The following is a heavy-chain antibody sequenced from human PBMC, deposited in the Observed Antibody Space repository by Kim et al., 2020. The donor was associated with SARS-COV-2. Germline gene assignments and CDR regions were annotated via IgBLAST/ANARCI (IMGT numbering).Heavy chain of an antibody. CDR3: ARPYSGSYYSWFDP. Sequence: YADSVKGRFTISRDNSKNTLYLQMNSLKTEDTAVYYCARPYSGSYYSWFDPWGQGTLVTVSS. J-gene: IGHJ5*02. V-gene: IGHV3-30*01. D-gene: IGHD1-26*01.